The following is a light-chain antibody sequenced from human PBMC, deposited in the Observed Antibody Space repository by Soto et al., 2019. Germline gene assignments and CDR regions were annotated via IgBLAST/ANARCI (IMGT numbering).Light chain of an antibody. CDR1: QSVCSSY. CDR2: GAS. V-gene: IGKV3-20*01. CDR3: QQYGSSPDWT. J-gene: IGKJ1*01. Sequence: EIVLTQSPGPLSLSPGERATLSCRASQSVCSSYLAWYQQKPGQAPRLLIYGASSRATGIPDRFSGSGSGTDFTLTISRLEPEDFAMYYCQQYGSSPDWTFGQGTKVEIK.